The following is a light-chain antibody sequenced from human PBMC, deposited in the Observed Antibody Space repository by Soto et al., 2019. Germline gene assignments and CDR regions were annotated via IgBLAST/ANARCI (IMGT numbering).Light chain of an antibody. CDR3: QQLFDSPIT. J-gene: IGKJ5*01. CDR2: AAS. CDR1: QVISTS. V-gene: IGKV1-9*01. Sequence: DSQVTQSPSFLSPSVGESVTLTCLASQVISTSLAWYQVKPGKAPKLLIYAASTLESGVPSRFSATVSGTEFSLTITSLQPEDFATYYCQQLFDSPITFGHGTRLEI.